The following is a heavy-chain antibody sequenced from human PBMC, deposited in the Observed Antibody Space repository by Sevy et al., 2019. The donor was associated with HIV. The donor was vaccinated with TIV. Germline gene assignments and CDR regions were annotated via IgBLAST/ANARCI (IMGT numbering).Heavy chain of an antibody. J-gene: IGHJ3*02. V-gene: IGHV3-21*01. CDR1: GFTFSSYS. Sequence: GGSLRLSCAASGFTFSSYSMNWVRRAPGKGLEWVSYRSSSSSYIDYADSVKGRFTISRDNAKNSLYLQMNSLRAEDMAVYYCARDAITMDYYDSSGYYTLDAFDIWGQGTMVTVSS. D-gene: IGHD3-22*01. CDR3: ARDAITMDYYDSSGYYTLDAFDI. CDR2: RSSSSSYI.